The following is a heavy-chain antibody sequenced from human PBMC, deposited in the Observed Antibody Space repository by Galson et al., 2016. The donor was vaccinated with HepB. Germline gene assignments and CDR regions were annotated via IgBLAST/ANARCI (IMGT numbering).Heavy chain of an antibody. D-gene: IGHD3-3*01. CDR2: IIPMFGSA. CDR3: ARRHRDFYDSPGYYQYFPS. J-gene: IGHJ4*02. Sequence: SVKVSCKASGGTFNNLALNWVRQAPGQGLEWMGGIIPMFGSAKYSQRFQGRVTITADELTTTVYMELRRLRSDDTAVYYCARRHRDFYDSPGYYQYFPSWGQGTLVTVSS. V-gene: IGHV1-69*13. CDR1: GGTFNNLA.